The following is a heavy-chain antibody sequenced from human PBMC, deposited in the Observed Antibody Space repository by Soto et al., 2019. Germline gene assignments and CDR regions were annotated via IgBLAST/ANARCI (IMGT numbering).Heavy chain of an antibody. D-gene: IGHD2-2*01. CDR1: GFTLSSHG. J-gene: IGHJ4*02. Sequence: GGSLRLSCAASGFTLSSHGMHWVRQAPGKGLEWVAVISYDGSNKYYADSVKGRFTISRDNSKNTLYLQMNSLRAEDTAVYYCARDLGYCSSTSCFNFDYWGQGTLVTVSS. CDR2: ISYDGSNK. CDR3: ARDLGYCSSTSCFNFDY. V-gene: IGHV3-30*19.